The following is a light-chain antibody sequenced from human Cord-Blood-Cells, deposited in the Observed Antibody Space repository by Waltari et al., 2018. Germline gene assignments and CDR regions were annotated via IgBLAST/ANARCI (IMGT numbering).Light chain of an antibody. J-gene: IGKJ2*01. CDR2: GAS. V-gene: IGKV3-15*01. Sequence: ILMTQRPATLSVPPEESATHSCRASQSVSSNLTWYQQKPGQDPRLLIYGASTRATGIPARLRGSACGTAFTLTISSLQSEDFAVYSCQHYNTWPPYTFGQGTNLDIK. CDR3: QHYNTWPPYT. CDR1: QSVSSN.